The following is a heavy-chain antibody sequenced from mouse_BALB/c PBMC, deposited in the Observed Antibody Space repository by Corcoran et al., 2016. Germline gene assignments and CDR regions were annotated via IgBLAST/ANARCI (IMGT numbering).Heavy chain of an antibody. D-gene: IGHD4-1*01. J-gene: IGHJ3*01. V-gene: IGHV1-18*01. CDR2: INPNNGGT. CDR3: APSPTGAWCAY. Sequence: EVQLQQSGPELVKPGASVKISCKTSGYTFTEYTMPWVKQRHGKSLEWIGGINPNNGGTSYNQKFTGKATLTVDKSSSTAYMELRSLTPVESAVYYCAPSPTGAWCAYWGQGTVVTVSA. CDR1: GYTFTEYT.